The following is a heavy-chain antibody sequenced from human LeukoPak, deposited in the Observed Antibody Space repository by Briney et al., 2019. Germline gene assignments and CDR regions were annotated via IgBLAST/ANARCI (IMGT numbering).Heavy chain of an antibody. Sequence: ASVKVSCKASGGTFSSYAISWVRQAPGQGLEWMGGIIPIFGTANYAQKFQGRVTITADESTSTAYMELSSLRAEDTAVYYCAREGERFPLEPWGQGTLVTVSS. V-gene: IGHV1-69*13. CDR1: GGTFSSYA. CDR3: AREGERFPLEP. D-gene: IGHD3-3*01. J-gene: IGHJ5*02. CDR2: IIPIFGTA.